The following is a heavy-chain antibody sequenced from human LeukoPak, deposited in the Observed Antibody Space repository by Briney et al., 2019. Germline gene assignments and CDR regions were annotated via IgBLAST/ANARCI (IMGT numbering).Heavy chain of an antibody. Sequence: GGSLRLSCAASGFTFSSYAMSWVRQAPGKGLEWVSAISGSGDSTYYADSVKGRVTISRDNSKNTLYLQMNSLRAEDTAVYYCAKDQGFAMVRGVINDAFDIWGQGTMVTVSS. J-gene: IGHJ3*02. D-gene: IGHD3-10*01. CDR3: AKDQGFAMVRGVINDAFDI. CDR2: ISGSGDST. V-gene: IGHV3-23*01. CDR1: GFTFSSYA.